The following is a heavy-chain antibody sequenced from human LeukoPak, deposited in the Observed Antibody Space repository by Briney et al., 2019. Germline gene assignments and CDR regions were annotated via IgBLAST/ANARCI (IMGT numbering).Heavy chain of an antibody. D-gene: IGHD6-25*01. Sequence: GRSLRLSCAASGFTFSSYGMHWVRQAPGKGLEWVSSISSSSSYIYYADSVKGRFTISRDNAKNSLYLQMNSLRAEDTAVYYCARVYSTGVDYWGQGTLVTVSS. CDR1: GFTFSSYG. J-gene: IGHJ4*02. CDR2: ISSSSSYI. CDR3: ARVYSTGVDY. V-gene: IGHV3-21*01.